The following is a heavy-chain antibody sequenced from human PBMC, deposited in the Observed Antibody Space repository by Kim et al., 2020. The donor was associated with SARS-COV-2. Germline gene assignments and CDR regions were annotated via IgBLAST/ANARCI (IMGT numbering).Heavy chain of an antibody. CDR2: IYPGDSDT. D-gene: IGHD5-18*01. CDR1: GYIFTSYW. CDR3: ARHIQLWSEGFYGMDV. Sequence: GESLKISCKGSGYIFTSYWIGWVRQMPGKGLEWVGIIYPGDSDTRYSPSFQGQVTISADKSISTAYLQWSSLKASDTAMYYCARHIQLWSEGFYGMDVWGQGTTVTVSS. V-gene: IGHV5-51*01. J-gene: IGHJ6*02.